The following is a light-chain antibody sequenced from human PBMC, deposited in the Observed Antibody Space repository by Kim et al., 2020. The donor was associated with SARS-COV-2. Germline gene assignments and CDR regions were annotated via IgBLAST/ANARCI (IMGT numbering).Light chain of an antibody. CDR1: QSVSSSY. Sequence: SQGERTTLSCMASQSVSSSYLAWYQQKPGQAPRLLIYGASSRTTGIPDRFSGSGSGTDFTLTISRLEPEDFAVYYCQQYGSSPQTFGQGTKVDIK. CDR2: GAS. CDR3: QQYGSSPQT. J-gene: IGKJ1*01. V-gene: IGKV3-20*01.